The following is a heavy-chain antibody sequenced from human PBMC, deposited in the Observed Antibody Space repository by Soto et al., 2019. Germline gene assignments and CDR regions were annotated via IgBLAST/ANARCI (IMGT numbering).Heavy chain of an antibody. Sequence: SETLSLTCTVSGVSVISGSFYWAWIRQPPGKGLEWIGFGSYSGTTNYKPSLKSRVTMSVDTSRSQISLKVSSLTAADTAVYYCARGATVTQYDYWGQGTLVTVSS. CDR2: GSYSGTT. J-gene: IGHJ4*02. CDR3: ARGATVTQYDY. D-gene: IGHD4-17*01. CDR1: GVSVISGSFY. V-gene: IGHV4-61*01.